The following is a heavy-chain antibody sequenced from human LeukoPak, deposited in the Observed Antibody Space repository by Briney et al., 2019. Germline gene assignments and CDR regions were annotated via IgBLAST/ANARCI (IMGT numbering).Heavy chain of an antibody. J-gene: IGHJ6*03. D-gene: IGHD6-6*01. V-gene: IGHV1-18*01. CDR3: ARVAAPWWGVLDYYYYMDV. Sequence: ASVKVSCKASGYTFTSYGISWVRQAPGQGLEWMGWISAYNGNTNYPQKLQGRVTMTTDTSTSTAYMELRSLRSDDTAVYYCARVAAPWWGVLDYYYYMDVWGKGTTVTVSS. CDR2: ISAYNGNT. CDR1: GYTFTSYG.